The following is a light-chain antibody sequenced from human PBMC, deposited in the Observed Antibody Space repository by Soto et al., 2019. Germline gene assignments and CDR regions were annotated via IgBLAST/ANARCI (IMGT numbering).Light chain of an antibody. CDR1: HSVNSN. V-gene: IGKV3-15*01. CDR2: GAF. J-gene: IGKJ1*01. CDR3: PQYNAWRQT. Sequence: IVITQSPAPLSLSPGEGATLACRASHSVNSNLARYPQIPGLAPRLRIYGAFTRATSIRASFSGGRSGTEFTLALSSLQAEDFAVYYCPQYNAWRQTFGLGTKV.